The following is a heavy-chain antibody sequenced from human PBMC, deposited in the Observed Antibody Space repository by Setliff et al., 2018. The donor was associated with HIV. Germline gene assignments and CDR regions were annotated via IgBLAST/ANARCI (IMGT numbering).Heavy chain of an antibody. CDR2: INAGDDNT. CDR1: GYTFSTNA. CDR3: ARGSCSGCYLSDY. D-gene: IGHD6-19*01. V-gene: IGHV1-3*01. Sequence: ASVEGLCKAFGYTFSTNAIHWVRQAPGQRLEWMGYINAGDDNTRYSEKFQGRVTITRDTSANTAYMELSSLRSEDTAVYYCARGSCSGCYLSDYWGLGTLVTVSS. J-gene: IGHJ4*02.